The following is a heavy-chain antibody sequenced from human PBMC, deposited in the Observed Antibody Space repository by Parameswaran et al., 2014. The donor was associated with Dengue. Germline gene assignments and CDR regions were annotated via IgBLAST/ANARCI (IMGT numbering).Heavy chain of an antibody. CDR2: IYWDDDK. J-gene: IGHJ6*02. D-gene: IGHD6-13*01. Sequence: PGKALEWLALIYWDDDKRYSPSLKSRLTITKDTSKNQVVLTMTNMDPVDTATYYCAHSPGYRNGMDVWGQGTTVTVSS. CDR3: AHSPGYRNGMDV. V-gene: IGHV2-5*02.